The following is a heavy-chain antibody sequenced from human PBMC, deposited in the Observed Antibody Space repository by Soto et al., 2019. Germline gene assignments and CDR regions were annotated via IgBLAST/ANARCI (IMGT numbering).Heavy chain of an antibody. V-gene: IGHV4-34*01. J-gene: IGHJ4*02. Sequence: KPSETLSLTCAVYGGSFSGYYWSWIRQPPGKGLEWIGEINHSGSTNYNPSLKSRVTISVDRSKNQFSLKLSSVTAADTAVYYCARSYGDYVHFDYWGQGTLVTVSS. CDR2: INHSGST. CDR1: GGSFSGYY. CDR3: ARSYGDYVHFDY. D-gene: IGHD4-17*01.